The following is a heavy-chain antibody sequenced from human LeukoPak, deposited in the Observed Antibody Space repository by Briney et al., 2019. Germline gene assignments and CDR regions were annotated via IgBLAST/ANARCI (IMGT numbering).Heavy chain of an antibody. CDR2: IYYSGGT. V-gene: IGHV4-59*08. D-gene: IGHD3-10*01. Sequence: SSETLSLTCTVSGVSISSYYWSWIRQPPGKGLEWIGYIYYSGGTNYNPSLKSRVTISVDTSKNQFSLKLSSVTAADTAVYYCARAMVRGVHYYYYYGMDVWGQGTTVTVSS. J-gene: IGHJ6*02. CDR1: GVSISSYY. CDR3: ARAMVRGVHYYYYYGMDV.